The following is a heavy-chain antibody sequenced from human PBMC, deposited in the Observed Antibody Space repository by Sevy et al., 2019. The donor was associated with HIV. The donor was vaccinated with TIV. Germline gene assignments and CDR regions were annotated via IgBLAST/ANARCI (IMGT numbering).Heavy chain of an antibody. J-gene: IGHJ6*03. CDR1: GFTVSSNY. D-gene: IGHD3-10*01. Sequence: GGSLRLSCAASGFTVSSNYMSWVRQAPGKGLERVSVIYSGGSTYYADSVKGRFTISGDNSKNTLYLQMNSLRAEDTAVYYCASHYGSGSYYRHYYYMDVWGKGTTVTVSS. CDR2: IYSGGST. CDR3: ASHYGSGSYYRHYYYMDV. V-gene: IGHV3-53*01.